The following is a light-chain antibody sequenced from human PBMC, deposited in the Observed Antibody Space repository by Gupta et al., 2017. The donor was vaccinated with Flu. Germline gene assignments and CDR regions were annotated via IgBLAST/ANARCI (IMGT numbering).Light chain of an antibody. J-gene: IGKJ2*01. CDR1: QSVLYSSNNKNY. CDR2: WAS. Sequence: DIVMTQSPDSVAVSLGERATINCKSSQSVLYSSNNKNYLAWYQQKPGQPPKLLIYWASTRESGVPDRFSGSGSGTDFTLTISSLQAEDVAVYYCQQYDSTPYTFGQGTKLEIK. V-gene: IGKV4-1*01. CDR3: QQYDSTPYT.